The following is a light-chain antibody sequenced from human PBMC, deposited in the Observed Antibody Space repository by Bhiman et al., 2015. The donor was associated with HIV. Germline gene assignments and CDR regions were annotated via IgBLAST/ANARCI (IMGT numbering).Light chain of an antibody. Sequence: QSVLTQPPSVSAAPGQKVTISCSGSSSNIGNIYVSWYQQLPGTAPKLLIFGNNERPSGVPDRFSGSKSGNSASLAITGLQAEDEAAYYCQSYDSSLSGSVFGGGTKLTVV. J-gene: IGLJ3*02. V-gene: IGLV1-40*01. CDR2: GNN. CDR3: QSYDSSLSGSV. CDR1: SSNIGNIY.